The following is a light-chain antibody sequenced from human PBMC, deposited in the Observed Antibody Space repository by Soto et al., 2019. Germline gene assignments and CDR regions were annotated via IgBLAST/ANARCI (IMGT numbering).Light chain of an antibody. J-gene: IGKJ5*01. CDR3: QQYNYWPRT. Sequence: EIVLTQSPGTLSLSPGERATLSCRASQSVSSSYLAWYQQKPGQAPRLLIYGASSRATGIPDRFSGSGSGTDFTLTISSLQSEDFAVYYCQQYNYWPRTFGQGTRLEIK. V-gene: IGKV3-20*01. CDR2: GAS. CDR1: QSVSSSY.